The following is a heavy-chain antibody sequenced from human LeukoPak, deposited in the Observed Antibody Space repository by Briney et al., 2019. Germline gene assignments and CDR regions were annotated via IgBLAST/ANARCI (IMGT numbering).Heavy chain of an antibody. V-gene: IGHV4-30-4*01. J-gene: IGHJ5*02. CDR3: ARAAVSNWFDP. CDR1: GGSISSGDYY. CDR2: IYYSGST. Sequence: PSETLSLTCTVSGGSISSGDYYWSWIRQPPGKGLEWIGYIYYSGSTYYNPSLKSRVTISVDTSKNQFSLKLSSVTAADTAVYYCARAAVSNWFDPWGQGTLVTVSS.